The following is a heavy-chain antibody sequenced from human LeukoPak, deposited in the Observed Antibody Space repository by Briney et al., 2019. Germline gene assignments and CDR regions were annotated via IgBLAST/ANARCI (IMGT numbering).Heavy chain of an antibody. D-gene: IGHD5-12*01. Sequence: GGSLRLSCAASGFTFSTYAMSWVRQAPGKGLEWVSAISANGGSTFYADSVKGRFTVSRDSSKDTLYLQMNSLRAEDTAVYFCARKALGYRLAYGDYWGQGTLVTVSS. CDR3: ARKALGYRLAYGDY. CDR2: ISANGGST. CDR1: GFTFSTYA. V-gene: IGHV3-23*01. J-gene: IGHJ4*02.